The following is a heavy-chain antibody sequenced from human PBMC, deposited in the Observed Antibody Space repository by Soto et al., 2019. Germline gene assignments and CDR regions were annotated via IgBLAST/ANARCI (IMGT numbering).Heavy chain of an antibody. V-gene: IGHV1-69*04. CDR2: IIPILGIA. J-gene: IGHJ6*02. D-gene: IGHD6-13*01. Sequence: ASVKVSCKASGGTFSSYTISWVRQAPGQGLEWMGRIIPILGIANYAQKLQGRVTMTTDTSTSTAYMELRSLRSDDTAVYYCARDGKGSSWFTAEYYYYYYGMDVWGQGTTVTVSS. CDR1: GGTFSSYT. CDR3: ARDGKGSSWFTAEYYYYYYGMDV.